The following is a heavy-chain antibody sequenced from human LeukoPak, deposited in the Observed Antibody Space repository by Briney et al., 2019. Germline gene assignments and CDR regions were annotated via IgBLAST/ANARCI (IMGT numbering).Heavy chain of an antibody. Sequence: ASVKVSCKASGYTFTSYYMHWVRQAPGQGLEWMGIINPSGGSTSYAQKFQGRVTMTRDTSASTAYMELSSLRSEDTAVYYCARSLRWLHYLDYWGQGTLVTVSS. J-gene: IGHJ4*02. CDR2: INPSGGST. CDR3: ARSLRWLHYLDY. V-gene: IGHV1-46*01. D-gene: IGHD4-23*01. CDR1: GYTFTSYY.